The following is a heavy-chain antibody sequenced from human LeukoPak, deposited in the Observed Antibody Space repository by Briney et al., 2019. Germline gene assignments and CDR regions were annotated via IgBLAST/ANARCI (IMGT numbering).Heavy chain of an antibody. CDR3: ARVVVAAGGWFDP. CDR2: IYPGDSGT. Sequence: GESQKISCKGSGYSFCSYWFGWVRQMPGKGLEWMGIIYPGDSGTRYSPCFQCDVTISADKSISTAYLQWSSLKASDTAMYYCARVVVAAGGWFDPWGQGTLVTVSS. J-gene: IGHJ5*02. CDR1: GYSFCSYW. V-gene: IGHV5-51*01. D-gene: IGHD2-15*01.